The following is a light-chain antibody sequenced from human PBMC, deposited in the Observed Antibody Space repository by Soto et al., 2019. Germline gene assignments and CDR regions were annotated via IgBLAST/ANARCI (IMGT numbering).Light chain of an antibody. J-gene: IGLJ1*01. CDR3: QAWDSSTRV. CDR2: QDS. V-gene: IGLV3-1*01. CDR1: KLGDKY. Sequence: SYELTQPPSVSVSPGQTASITCSGDKLGDKYASWYQQKPGQSPVLVISQDSKRPSGIPERFSGSNSGNTATLTISGTQAMDEADYYCQAWDSSTRVFGTGTKVTVL.